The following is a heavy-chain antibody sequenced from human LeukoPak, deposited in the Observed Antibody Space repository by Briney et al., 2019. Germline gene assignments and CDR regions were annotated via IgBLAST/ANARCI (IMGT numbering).Heavy chain of an antibody. CDR3: ARSDSYTWFDP. CDR1: GYTFTDYY. J-gene: IGHJ5*02. Sequence: ASVKVSCRSSGYTFTDYYIHWMRQAPGQGLEWMGWINPVSGGTTYAQKFQGRVTMTGDTSISTVFVDLSRLRSDDTAVYYCARSDSYTWFDPWGQGTLVTVSS. CDR2: INPVSGGT. D-gene: IGHD2-15*01. V-gene: IGHV1-2*02.